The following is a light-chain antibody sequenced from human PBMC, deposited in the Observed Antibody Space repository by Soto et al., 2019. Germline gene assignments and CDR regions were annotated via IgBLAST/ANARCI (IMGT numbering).Light chain of an antibody. CDR2: DAS. Sequence: EIVLTQSPATLSLSPGERATVSCRASQSVSSHLAWYQQKRSQAPRLLIYDASSRASGIPARFSGSGSGTDFTLTISSLEPEDFAVYYCQQGGNWPLTFGQGTRLEIK. V-gene: IGKV3-11*01. CDR1: QSVSSH. J-gene: IGKJ5*01. CDR3: QQGGNWPLT.